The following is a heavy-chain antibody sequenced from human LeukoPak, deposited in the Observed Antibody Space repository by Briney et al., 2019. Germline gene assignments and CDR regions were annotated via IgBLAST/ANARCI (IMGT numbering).Heavy chain of an antibody. CDR1: GFTFSSYA. J-gene: IGHJ4*02. D-gene: IGHD6-13*01. Sequence: PGGSLRLSCAASGFTFSSYAMSWIRQPPGKGLEWIGYIYYSGSTNYKPSLKSRVTISVDTSKNPFSLKLNSVSAADTAVYYCARDVVAAAGTWDYWGQGTLVTVSS. V-gene: IGHV4-59*12. CDR2: IYYSGST. CDR3: ARDVVAAAGTWDY.